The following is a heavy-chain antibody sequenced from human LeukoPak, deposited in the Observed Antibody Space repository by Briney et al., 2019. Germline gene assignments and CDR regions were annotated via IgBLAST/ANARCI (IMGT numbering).Heavy chain of an antibody. V-gene: IGHV3-73*01. CDR1: GFTFSDSA. J-gene: IGHJ3*02. Sequence: GGSLRLSCAASGFTFSDSAIHWVRQAYGRGLEWVGRIRSKANTYATAYDASVKGRFTISRDDSKNTAYLQMDSLKTEDTAVYYCRILITRNGACDIWGQRTTVTVSS. CDR2: IRSKANTYAT. CDR3: RILITRNGACDI. D-gene: IGHD1-1*01.